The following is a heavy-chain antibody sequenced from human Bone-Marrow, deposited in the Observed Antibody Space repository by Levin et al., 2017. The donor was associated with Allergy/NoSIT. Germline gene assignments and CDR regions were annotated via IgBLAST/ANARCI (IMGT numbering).Heavy chain of an antibody. CDR1: GFTFNTYS. D-gene: IGHD6-13*01. J-gene: IGHJ5*02. CDR3: ARGGTYSTSWYPYP. CDR2: ISSSSSTV. Sequence: GESLKISCAASGFTFNTYSMNWVRQAPGKGLEWISYISSSSSTVYYADSVKGRFTISRDNAKNSLYLQMNSLRDEDTAVYFCARGGTYSTSWYPYPWGQGTLVSVSS. V-gene: IGHV3-48*02.